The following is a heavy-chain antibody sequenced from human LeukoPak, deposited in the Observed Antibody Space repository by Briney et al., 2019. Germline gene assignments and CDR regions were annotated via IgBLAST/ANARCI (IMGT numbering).Heavy chain of an antibody. D-gene: IGHD1-26*01. CDR3: ARPPVEVTLDGFDI. J-gene: IGHJ3*02. CDR1: GGSVRITTYY. V-gene: IGHV4-39*01. Sequence: SETLSLTCTVSGGSVRITTYYWGWIRQPPGKGLEWIGSVYYSVSTYYNPSLKSRLTMSVDTSKNQFSLKLSSVTAADTAVYYCARPPVEVTLDGFDIWGQGTMVTVSS. CDR2: VYYSVST.